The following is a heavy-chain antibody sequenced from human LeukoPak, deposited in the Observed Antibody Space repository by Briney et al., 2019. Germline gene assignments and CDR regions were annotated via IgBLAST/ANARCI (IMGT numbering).Heavy chain of an antibody. V-gene: IGHV1-2*02. Sequence: GASVKVSCKASGYTFTGYYMHWVRQTPGQGLEWMGWINPNSGGTNYAQKFQGRVTMTRDTSISTAYMELSRLRSDDTAVYYCARAQVSHQLLSLGVEYFQHWGQGTLVTVSS. CDR3: ARAQVSHQLLSLGVEYFQH. CDR2: INPNSGGT. D-gene: IGHD2-2*01. J-gene: IGHJ1*01. CDR1: GYTFTGYY.